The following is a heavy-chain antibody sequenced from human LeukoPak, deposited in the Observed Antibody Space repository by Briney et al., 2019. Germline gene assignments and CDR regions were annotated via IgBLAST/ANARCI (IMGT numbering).Heavy chain of an antibody. CDR1: GGSISSSSYY. D-gene: IGHD5-18*01. CDR2: IYYSGST. CDR3: ARARPREMEMYDTYSYLRVPPTLDAFDI. V-gene: IGHV4-39*07. Sequence: PSETLSLTCTVSGGSISSSSYYWGWIRQPPGKGLEWIGSIYYSGSTYYNPSLKSRVTISVDTSKNQFSLKLSSVTAADTAVYYCARARPREMEMYDTYSYLRVPPTLDAFDIWGQGTMVTVSS. J-gene: IGHJ3*02.